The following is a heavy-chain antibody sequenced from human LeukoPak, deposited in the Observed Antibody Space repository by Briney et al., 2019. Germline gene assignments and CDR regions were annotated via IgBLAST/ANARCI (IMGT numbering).Heavy chain of an antibody. J-gene: IGHJ5*02. D-gene: IGHD1-26*01. Sequence: GGSLRLSCEASGFTFSRYSMIWVRQAPGKGLEWLSYITSSGSAIYYADSVRGRFTVSRDNAKKSLFLQMNSLRAEDTAIYYCASQWELHPASWGQGTLVTVSS. V-gene: IGHV3-48*01. CDR2: ITSSGSAI. CDR1: GFTFSRYS. CDR3: ASQWELHPAS.